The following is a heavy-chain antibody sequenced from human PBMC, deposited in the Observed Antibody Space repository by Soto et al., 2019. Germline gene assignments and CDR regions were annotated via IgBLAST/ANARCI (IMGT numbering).Heavy chain of an antibody. CDR3: ARDKPEWDAVIAAAGNFDY. CDR1: GFTFSSYS. J-gene: IGHJ4*02. CDR2: ISSSSSYI. Sequence: GGSLRLSCAASGFTFSSYSMNWVRQAPGKGLEWVSSISSSSSYIYYADSVKGRFTISRDNAKNSLYLQMNSLRAEDTAVYYCARDKPEWDAVIAAAGNFDYWGQGTLVTVSS. V-gene: IGHV3-21*01. D-gene: IGHD6-13*01.